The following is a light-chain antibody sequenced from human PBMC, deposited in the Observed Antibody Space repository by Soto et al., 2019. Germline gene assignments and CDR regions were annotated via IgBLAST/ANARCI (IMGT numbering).Light chain of an antibody. CDR2: LAS. CDR1: QAVNTR. V-gene: IGKV3D-15*01. Sequence: EIVLTQSPATLSSFPGGRVTLSCRASQAVNTRLAWYQHKPGQAPRLLIYLASNRAAGVPARFSGSGSGTEFTLTISSLQSEDFAVYYCQQYNNWPKTFGQGTKVDIK. CDR3: QQYNNWPKT. J-gene: IGKJ1*01.